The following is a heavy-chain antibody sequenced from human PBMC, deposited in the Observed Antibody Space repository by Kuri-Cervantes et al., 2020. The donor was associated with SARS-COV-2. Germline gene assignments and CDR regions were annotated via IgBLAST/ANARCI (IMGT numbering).Heavy chain of an antibody. CDR3: ARETGDRKMGIDP. V-gene: IGHV1-69*13. CDR2: IRPVFGAP. Sequence: SVKVTFKASRGTFNTHIINWLRQAPGQGLEWMGGIRPVFGAPYYAQKFQGRVTIAADESTSTVHMELGSLNSEDTAIYYCARETGDRKMGIDPWGQGTLVTVSS. D-gene: IGHD2-21*01. CDR1: RGTFNTHI. J-gene: IGHJ5*02.